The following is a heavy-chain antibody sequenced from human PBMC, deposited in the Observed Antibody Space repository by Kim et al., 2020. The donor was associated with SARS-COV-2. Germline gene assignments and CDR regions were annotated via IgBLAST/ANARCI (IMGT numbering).Heavy chain of an antibody. J-gene: IGHJ4*02. V-gene: IGHV3-20*04. CDR1: GFDFGNFG. CDR3: ARLPHFSGARSYLWDN. CDR2: INWNGGAT. D-gene: IGHD3-10*01. Sequence: GGSLRLSCVASGFDFGNFGMSWVRQVPGKGLQWVSHINWNGGATSYADSVRGRFIISRDNANNSLFLQMNSLSIEDTAFYYCARLPHFSGARSYLWDNWGQGALISVSS.